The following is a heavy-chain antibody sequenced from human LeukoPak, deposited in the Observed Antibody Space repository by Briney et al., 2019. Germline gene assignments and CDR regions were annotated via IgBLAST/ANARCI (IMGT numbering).Heavy chain of an antibody. D-gene: IGHD3-10*01. CDR1: GFTFSSYA. CDR3: ARAPSHYYADY. Sequence: GGSLRLSCAASGFTFSSYAMHWVRQAPGKGLEWVAVISYDGSNKYYADSVKGRFTISRDNSKNTVYLQMDSLRVEDTAVYYCARAPSHYYADYWGQGTLVTVSS. V-gene: IGHV3-30-3*01. CDR2: ISYDGSNK. J-gene: IGHJ4*02.